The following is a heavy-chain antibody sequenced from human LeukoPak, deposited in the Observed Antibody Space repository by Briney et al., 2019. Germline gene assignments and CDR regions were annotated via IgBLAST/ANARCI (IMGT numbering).Heavy chain of an antibody. CDR3: ARHHGNYDFWSGSHPSGLFDY. Sequence: SETLSLTCTVSSGSISSSSYYWGWIRQPPGKGLEWIGSIYYSGSTYYNPSLKSRVTISVDTSKNQFSLKLSSVTAADTAVYYCARHHGNYDFWSGSHPSGLFDYWGQGTLVTVSS. V-gene: IGHV4-39*01. CDR1: SGSISSSSYY. J-gene: IGHJ4*02. D-gene: IGHD3-3*01. CDR2: IYYSGST.